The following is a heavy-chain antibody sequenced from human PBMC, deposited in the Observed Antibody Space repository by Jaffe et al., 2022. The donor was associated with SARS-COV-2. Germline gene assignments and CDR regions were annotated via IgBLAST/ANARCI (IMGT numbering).Heavy chain of an antibody. D-gene: IGHD5-12*01. CDR2: IYYSGST. V-gene: IGHV4-59*01. J-gene: IGHJ6*02. CDR3: ARDLRTSLAPGYPAYYYYGMDV. CDR1: GGSISSYY. Sequence: QVQLQESGPGLVKPSETLSLTCTVSGGSISSYYWSWIRQPPGKGLEWIGYIYYSGSTNYNPSLKSRVTISVDTSKNQFSLKLSSVTAADTAVYYCARDLRTSLAPGYPAYYYYGMDVWGQGTTVTVSS.